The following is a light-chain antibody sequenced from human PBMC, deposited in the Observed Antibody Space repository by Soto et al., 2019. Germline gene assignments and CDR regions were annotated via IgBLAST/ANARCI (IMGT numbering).Light chain of an antibody. J-gene: IGLJ2*01. Sequence: QSALTQPASVSGSPGQSITISRTGTSSDVVGYNYVAWYQQHPGKAPKLMIYDVSNRPSGVSNRFSGSKSGNTASLTISGLQAEDEADYYCSSYTSSSTSFGGGTKLTVL. CDR2: DVS. CDR3: SSYTSSSTS. CDR1: SSDVVGYNY. V-gene: IGLV2-14*01.